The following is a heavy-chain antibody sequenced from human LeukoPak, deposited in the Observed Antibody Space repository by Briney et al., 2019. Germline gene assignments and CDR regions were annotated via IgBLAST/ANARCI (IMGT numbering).Heavy chain of an antibody. D-gene: IGHD3-22*01. V-gene: IGHV3-53*01. CDR2: IYSGGST. CDR1: GFTVSSSY. Sequence: PGGSLRLSCAASGFTVSSSYMTWVRQAPDKGLEWVSVIYSGGSTYYADSVKRRFTISRDNSKNTLYLQMNSLRAEDTAVYYCARDGGQRPSGFSTVGFDYWGQGTLVTVSS. J-gene: IGHJ4*02. CDR3: ARDGGQRPSGFSTVGFDY.